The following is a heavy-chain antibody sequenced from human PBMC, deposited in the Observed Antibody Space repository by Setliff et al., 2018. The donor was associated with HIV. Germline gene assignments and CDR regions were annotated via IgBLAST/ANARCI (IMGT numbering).Heavy chain of an antibody. CDR1: GYTLTELS. V-gene: IGHV1-18*01. Sequence: ASVKVSCKVSGYTLTELSMHWVRQAPGQGLEWMGWISTYNGNTNYAQKFQGRVTMTTVTSTSTAYVELRSLRSDDTAVYYCARLSIPAYYYMDVWGKGTTVTVSS. CDR2: ISTYNGNT. D-gene: IGHD2-21*01. J-gene: IGHJ6*03. CDR3: ARLSIPAYYYMDV.